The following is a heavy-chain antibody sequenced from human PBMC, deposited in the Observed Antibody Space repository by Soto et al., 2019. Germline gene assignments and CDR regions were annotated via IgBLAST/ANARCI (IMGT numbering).Heavy chain of an antibody. D-gene: IGHD5-18*01. CDR1: GFTFSRFG. CDR2: ISYDGTNN. Sequence: GGSLRLSCAASGFTFSRFGMHWVRQAPGKGLEWVAVISYDGTNNYYVDSVKGRFTISRDNSKNTLYLQMNSLRPEDTDVYYCAKSDRNSYGYYYGMDVWGQGTTVTVSS. V-gene: IGHV3-30*18. CDR3: AKSDRNSYGYYYGMDV. J-gene: IGHJ6*02.